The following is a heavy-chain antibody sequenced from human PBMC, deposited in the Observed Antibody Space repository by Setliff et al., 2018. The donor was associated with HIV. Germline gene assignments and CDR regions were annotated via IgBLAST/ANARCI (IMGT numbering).Heavy chain of an antibody. CDR2: VYWNDNK. D-gene: IGHD3-10*01. Sequence: SGPTLVNPTQTLTLTCTFSGFSLSSNGVSVGWTRQAPGKAPEWLALVYWNDNKQYSPSLKTRVTVTKDTSRNRVVLTMTDLDPVDTATYYCAHSGREVRGPYFDYWGQGVLVTVSS. CDR1: GFSLSSNGVS. V-gene: IGHV2-5*01. CDR3: AHSGREVRGPYFDY. J-gene: IGHJ4*02.